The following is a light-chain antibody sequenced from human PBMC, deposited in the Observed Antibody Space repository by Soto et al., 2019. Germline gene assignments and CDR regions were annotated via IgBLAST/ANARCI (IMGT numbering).Light chain of an antibody. V-gene: IGKV1-39*01. CDR2: ASS. J-gene: IGKJ5*01. Sequence: DVQMTQAPSSLCASLEDRVVITCRASQGIRNDLGWYQQKPGKAPKLLIYASSSLQSGVPSRFSGSGSGADFILTISSLQSEDFATYYCQQSYSTPITFGQGTRLEIK. CDR3: QQSYSTPIT. CDR1: QGIRND.